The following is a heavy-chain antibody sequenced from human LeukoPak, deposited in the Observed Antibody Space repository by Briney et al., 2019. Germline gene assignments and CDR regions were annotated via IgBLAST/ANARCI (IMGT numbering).Heavy chain of an antibody. Sequence: PGGPLRLSCAASGFPFSTYWKHWVRQAPGKGLVWLSRISSDGSSTNYADSVKGRFTLSRDNAKNTLYLQMNSLRAEDTAVYYCARGYGDWFDPWGQGTLVTVSS. CDR2: ISSDGSST. CDR3: ARGYGDWFDP. D-gene: IGHD4-17*01. CDR1: GFPFSTYW. V-gene: IGHV3-74*01. J-gene: IGHJ5*02.